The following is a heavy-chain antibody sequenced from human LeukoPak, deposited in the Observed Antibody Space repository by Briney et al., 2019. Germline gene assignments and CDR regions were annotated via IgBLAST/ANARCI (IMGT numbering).Heavy chain of an antibody. J-gene: IGHJ4*02. V-gene: IGHV3-30*18. Sequence: GGSLRLSCAASGFTFSSYGMHWVRQAPGKGLEWVAVISYDGSNKYYADSVKGRFTISRDNSKNTLYLQMNSLRAEDTAVYYCAKQRAAAHPVFDYWGQGTLVTVSS. CDR2: ISYDGSNK. D-gene: IGHD2-2*01. CDR3: AKQRAAAHPVFDY. CDR1: GFTFSSYG.